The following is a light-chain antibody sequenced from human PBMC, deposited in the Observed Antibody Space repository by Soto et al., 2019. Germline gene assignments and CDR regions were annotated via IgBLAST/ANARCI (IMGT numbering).Light chain of an antibody. V-gene: IGKV1-39*01. CDR3: QQGYSTPRT. Sequence: DVQMTQSPSSLSASVGDRVTITCRVSQSISSYLHWYQQKPGKAPKLLIYAASNLQSGVPSRFNASGSGTDFTHTLTSLQPEDFATYYCQQGYSTPRTFGQVTNVEIK. J-gene: IGKJ1*01. CDR1: QSISSY. CDR2: AAS.